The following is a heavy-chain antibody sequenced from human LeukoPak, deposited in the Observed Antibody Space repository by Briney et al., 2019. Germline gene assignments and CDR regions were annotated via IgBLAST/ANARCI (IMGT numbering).Heavy chain of an antibody. J-gene: IGHJ4*02. CDR3: AKTPSRDGYNLFDY. Sequence: GGSLRLSCAASGFTLSSYAMSWVRQAPGKGLEWVSAISGSGGSTYYADSVKGRFTISRDNSKNTLYLQMNSLRAEDTAVYYCAKTPSRDGYNLFDYWGQGTLVTVSS. V-gene: IGHV3-23*01. D-gene: IGHD5-24*01. CDR2: ISGSGGST. CDR1: GFTLSSYA.